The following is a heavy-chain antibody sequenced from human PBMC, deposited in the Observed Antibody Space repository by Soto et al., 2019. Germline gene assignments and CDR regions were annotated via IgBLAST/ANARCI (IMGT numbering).Heavy chain of an antibody. Sequence: EVQLVESGGGLVKPGGSLRLSCAASGFTFSSYSMNWVRQAPGKGLEWVSSISSSSSYIYYADSVKGRFTISRDNAKNSLCLQMNSLRAEDTAVYYCARDGGYSYGDGHYWGQGTLVTVSS. V-gene: IGHV3-21*01. J-gene: IGHJ4*02. CDR1: GFTFSSYS. CDR2: ISSSSSYI. CDR3: ARDGGYSYGDGHY. D-gene: IGHD5-18*01.